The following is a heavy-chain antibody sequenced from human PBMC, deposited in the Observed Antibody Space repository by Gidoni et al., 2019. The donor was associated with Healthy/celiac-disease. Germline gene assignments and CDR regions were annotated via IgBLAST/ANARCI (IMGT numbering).Heavy chain of an antibody. J-gene: IGHJ4*02. CDR2: ISWNSGSI. Sequence: EVQLVESGGGLVHPGRSLRLSCAASGFTFDDYAMHWVRQAPGKGLEWVSGISWNSGSIGYADPGKGRFTISRDNAKNSLYLQMNSLRAEDTALYYCAKDRGSSGWYYFDYWGQGTLVTVSS. V-gene: IGHV3-9*01. CDR3: AKDRGSSGWYYFDY. D-gene: IGHD6-19*01. CDR1: GFTFDDYA.